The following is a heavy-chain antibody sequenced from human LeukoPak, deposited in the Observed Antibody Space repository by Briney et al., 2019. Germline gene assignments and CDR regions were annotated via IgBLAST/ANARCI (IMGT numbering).Heavy chain of an antibody. J-gene: IGHJ6*03. CDR3: ARLGYCSGGSCYYYYYMDV. V-gene: IGHV4-39*07. Sequence: SETLSLTCTVSGVSISSSNSYWGWIRQPPGKGLEWIGSIYYGSVFYSVSTYYNPSLKSRVTMSGDTSKYQFSLKLSSVTAADTAAYYCARLGYCSGGSCYYYYYMDVWGKGTTVTVSS. D-gene: IGHD2-15*01. CDR2: IYYGSVFYSVST. CDR1: GVSISSSNSY.